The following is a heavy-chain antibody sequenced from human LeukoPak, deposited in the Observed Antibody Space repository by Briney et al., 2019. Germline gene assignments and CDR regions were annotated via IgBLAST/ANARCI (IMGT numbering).Heavy chain of an antibody. CDR3: ATGDYNLYYYGSGDLPHVMGV. J-gene: IGHJ6*04. Sequence: ASVKVSCKASGYTFTSYYMHWVRQAPGQGLEWMGIINPSGGSTSYAQKFQGRVTMTRDTSTSTVYMDLSSLRFEDTAVYYCATGDYNLYYYGSGDLPHVMGVWGKGTTVTVSS. D-gene: IGHD3-10*01. CDR1: GYTFTSYY. V-gene: IGHV1-46*01. CDR2: INPSGGST.